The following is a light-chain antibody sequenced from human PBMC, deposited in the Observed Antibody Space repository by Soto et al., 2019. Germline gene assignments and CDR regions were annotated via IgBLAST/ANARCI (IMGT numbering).Light chain of an antibody. CDR1: SSDIGRNY. Sequence: QSVLTQPPSVSAAPGQKVTISCSGSSSDIGRNYVSWYQHLPGTAPKLLIYENNKRPSGIPDRLSGPKSGSSATLGITGLQTGDEADYYCGTWDSSLTTYVFGPGTKVTVL. CDR3: GTWDSSLTTYV. J-gene: IGLJ1*01. CDR2: ENN. V-gene: IGLV1-51*02.